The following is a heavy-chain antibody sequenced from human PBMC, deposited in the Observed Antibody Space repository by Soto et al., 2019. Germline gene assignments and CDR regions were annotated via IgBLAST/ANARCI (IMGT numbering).Heavy chain of an antibody. CDR2: IGSGSDPI. J-gene: IGHJ4*02. V-gene: IGHV3-48*01. Sequence: EVQLVESGGDLVQPGGSLRLSCAASGFTFSTSSMNWVRQAPGKGLEWVSYIGSGSDPIYYADSVKGRFTISRDNAKNSLYLHMNSLTADDSAVYYCARGSTSVGYDYWGQGTLVTVSS. CDR3: ARGSTSVGYDY. CDR1: GFTFSTSS. D-gene: IGHD1-26*01.